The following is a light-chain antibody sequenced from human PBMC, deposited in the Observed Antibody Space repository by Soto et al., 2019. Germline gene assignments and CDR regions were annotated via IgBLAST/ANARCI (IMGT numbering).Light chain of an antibody. J-gene: IGLJ1*01. Sequence: QSVLTQPPSVSAAPGQTVTISCSGSSSNIGNNYVSWYQQLPGTAPKLLIFENDKRPSGIPDRFSGSKSGTSATLGITGLQTGDEADYYCGPWDNTLTAFVFGTGTKLTVL. CDR1: SSNIGNNY. CDR3: GPWDNTLTAFV. V-gene: IGLV1-51*02. CDR2: END.